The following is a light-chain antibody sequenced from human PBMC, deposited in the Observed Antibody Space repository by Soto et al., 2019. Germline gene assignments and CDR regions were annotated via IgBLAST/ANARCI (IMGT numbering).Light chain of an antibody. J-gene: IGKJ3*01. V-gene: IGKV3-20*01. Sequence: EIVLTQSPGTLSLSPGERVTLSCRASQSVSSSYLAWYQQKHGQAPRLLIYGASSRATGIPDRFSGSGSVTDFTLTISRLEPGDFAVYYCQQYGSSFTFGPGTKVDIK. CDR2: GAS. CDR1: QSVSSSY. CDR3: QQYGSSFT.